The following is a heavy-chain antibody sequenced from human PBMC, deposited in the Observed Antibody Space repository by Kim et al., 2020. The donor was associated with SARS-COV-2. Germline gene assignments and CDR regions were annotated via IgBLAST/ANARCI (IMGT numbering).Heavy chain of an antibody. CDR2: INPSGGST. D-gene: IGHD6-13*01. V-gene: IGHV1-46*01. Sequence: ASVKVSCKASGYTFTSYYMHWVRQAPGQGLEWMGIINPSGGSTSYAQKFQGRVTMTRDTSTSTVYMELSSLRSEDTAVYYCARGIAAAGPEVDWFDPWGQGTLVTVSS. CDR1: GYTFTSYY. CDR3: ARGIAAAGPEVDWFDP. J-gene: IGHJ5*02.